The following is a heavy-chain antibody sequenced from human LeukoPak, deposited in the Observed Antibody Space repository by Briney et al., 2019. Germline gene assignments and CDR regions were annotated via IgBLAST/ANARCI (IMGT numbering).Heavy chain of an antibody. D-gene: IGHD3-10*01. V-gene: IGHV3-74*01. CDR1: GFTFSNSW. J-gene: IGHJ4*02. Sequence: GGSLRLSCAASGFTFSNSWMHWVRQAPGKQLVWVSRINTDGSTTNYADSVKGRFTISRDNARNTVYLQMNSLRAEDSAVYYCANSYSPPHFWGQGTLVTVSS. CDR2: INTDGSTT. CDR3: ANSYSPPHF.